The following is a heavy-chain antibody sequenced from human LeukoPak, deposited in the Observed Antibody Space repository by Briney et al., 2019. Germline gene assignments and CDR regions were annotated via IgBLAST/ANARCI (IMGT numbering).Heavy chain of an antibody. D-gene: IGHD3-3*01. CDR3: ARDLKSGYMDS. V-gene: IGHV3-33*01. CDR2: IYSDGSNK. J-gene: IGHJ4*02. Sequence: PGKSLRLSCAASGFTFIDYGIHWVRQAPGKGLEWVGVIYSDGSNKYFIDSVKGRFTISRDDSKNTVFLQMNSLRVDDTSVYYCARDLKSGYMDSWGQGRLATVCS. CDR1: GFTFIDYG.